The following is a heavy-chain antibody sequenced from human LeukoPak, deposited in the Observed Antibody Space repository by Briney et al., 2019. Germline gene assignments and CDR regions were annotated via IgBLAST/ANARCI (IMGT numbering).Heavy chain of an antibody. CDR2: IRYEGSNK. CDR3: AKVMEVYYYDSSGYIDY. V-gene: IGHV3-30*02. Sequence: GGSLRLSCAASGFTFSSYGMHWVRQAPGKGLEWVAYIRYEGSNKYYADSVKGRFTISRDNSKNTLYLQMNSLRAEDTAVYYCAKVMEVYYYDSSGYIDYWGQGTLVTVSS. D-gene: IGHD3-22*01. CDR1: GFTFSSYG. J-gene: IGHJ4*02.